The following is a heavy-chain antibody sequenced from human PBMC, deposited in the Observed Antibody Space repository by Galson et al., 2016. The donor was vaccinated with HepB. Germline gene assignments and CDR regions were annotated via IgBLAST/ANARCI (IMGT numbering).Heavy chain of an antibody. Sequence: SETLSLTCTVSGASFNNFYWNWIRQTPGKALEWIGFIYSTGTANLNPSLRSRLSLSLDKSSNQFSLTLSSLTAADTAIYYCARSWGLKWELPGPFDYWGRGILVTVSS. CDR1: GASFNNFY. V-gene: IGHV4-4*08. D-gene: IGHD4-23*01. CDR3: ARSWGLKWELPGPFDY. CDR2: IYSTGTA. J-gene: IGHJ4*02.